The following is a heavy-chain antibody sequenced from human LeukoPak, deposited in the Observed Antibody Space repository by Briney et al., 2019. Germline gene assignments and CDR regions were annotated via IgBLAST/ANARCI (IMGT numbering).Heavy chain of an antibody. CDR2: ISGSGGST. V-gene: IGHV3-23*01. CDR1: GFTFSSYA. J-gene: IGHJ4*02. D-gene: IGHD3-22*01. CDR3: AKDWYYYDSSGYYGPLDY. Sequence: GGSLRLSCAASGFTFSSYAMSWVRQAPGKGLEWVSGISGSGGSTYYADSVKGRFTISRDNSKNTLYLQMNSLRAEDTAVYYCAKDWYYYDSSGYYGPLDYWGQGTLVTVSS.